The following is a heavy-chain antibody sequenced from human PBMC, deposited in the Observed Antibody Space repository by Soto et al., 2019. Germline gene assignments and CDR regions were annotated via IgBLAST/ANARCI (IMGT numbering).Heavy chain of an antibody. CDR1: GASISGFY. J-gene: IGHJ5*02. V-gene: IGHV4-4*07. CDR2: IYATGTT. D-gene: IGHD1-1*01. CDR3: VRDGTKTLRDWFDP. Sequence: SETLSLTCTVSGASISGFYWSWIRKSAGKGLEWIGRIYATGTTDYNPSLKSRVMMSVDTSKKQFSLKLRSVTAADTAVYYCVRDGTKTLRDWFDPWGQGMSVRVSS.